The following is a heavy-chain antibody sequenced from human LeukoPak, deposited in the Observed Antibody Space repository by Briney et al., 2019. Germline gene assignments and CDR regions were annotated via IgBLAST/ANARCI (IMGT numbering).Heavy chain of an antibody. CDR1: GFTFSSYA. CDR2: ISGSGGST. CDR3: ARAYRDGYNYLADY. D-gene: IGHD5-24*01. V-gene: IGHV3-23*01. Sequence: GGSLRLSCAASGFTFSSYAMSWVRQAPGKGLEWVSAISGSGGSTYYPDSVKGRFTISRDNSKNTLYLQMNSLRAEDTAVYYCARAYRDGYNYLADYWGQGTLVTVSS. J-gene: IGHJ4*02.